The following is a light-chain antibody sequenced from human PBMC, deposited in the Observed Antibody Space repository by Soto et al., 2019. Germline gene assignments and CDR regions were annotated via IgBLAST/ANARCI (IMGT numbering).Light chain of an antibody. J-gene: IGLJ2*01. CDR1: SSDVGGYNY. Sequence: QSALTQPASVSGSPGQSITISCTGTSSDVGGYNYVSWYQQHPGKAPKLMISEVSNRPSGVSNRFSGSKSGNTASLTISGLQAEDEAEYYCSSYTSSSPLVFGGGTKLTVL. CDR3: SSYTSSSPLV. V-gene: IGLV2-14*01. CDR2: EVS.